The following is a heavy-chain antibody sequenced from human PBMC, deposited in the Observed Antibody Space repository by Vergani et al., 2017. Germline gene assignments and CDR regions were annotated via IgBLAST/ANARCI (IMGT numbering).Heavy chain of an antibody. CDR1: GFTFDDYA. D-gene: IGHD6-13*01. CDR2: INWNSDSI. V-gene: IGHV3-9*01. Sequence: EVQLVESGGGLVQPGRSLRLSCAASGFTFDDYAMHLVRQAPGKGLELVSGINWNSDSIAYADSVKGRFTISRDNAKNSLYLQMNSLRAEDTALYYCVKDIAASGNYWYFDLWGRGTLVTVSS. CDR3: VKDIAASGNYWYFDL. J-gene: IGHJ2*01.